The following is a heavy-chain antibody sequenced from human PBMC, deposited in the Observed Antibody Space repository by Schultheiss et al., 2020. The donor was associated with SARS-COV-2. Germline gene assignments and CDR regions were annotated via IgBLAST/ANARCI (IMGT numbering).Heavy chain of an antibody. V-gene: IGHV4-39*01. CDR3: ARGEPSPYDYVWGSYRTVAFDI. D-gene: IGHD3-16*02. Sequence: SETLSLTCTVSGGSISSSSYYWGWICQPPGKGLEWIGSIYYSGSTYYNPSLKSRVTISVDTSKNQFSLKLSSVTAADTAVYYCARGEPSPYDYVWGSYRTVAFDIWGQGTMVTVSS. CDR1: GGSISSSSYY. CDR2: IYYSGST. J-gene: IGHJ3*02.